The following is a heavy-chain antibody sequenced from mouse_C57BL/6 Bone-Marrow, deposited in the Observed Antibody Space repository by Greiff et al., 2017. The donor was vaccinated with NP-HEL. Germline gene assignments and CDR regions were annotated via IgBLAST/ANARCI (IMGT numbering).Heavy chain of an antibody. Sequence: QVQLQQPGAELVKPGASVKLSCKASGYTFTSYWMHWVKQRPGQGLEWIGMIHPNSGSTNYNEKFKSKATLTVDKSYRTTYMQLSSLTSEDSAVYYCAPTTVVDYWGQGTTLTVSA. D-gene: IGHD1-1*01. CDR2: IHPNSGST. J-gene: IGHJ2*01. CDR3: APTTVVDY. V-gene: IGHV1-64*01. CDR1: GYTFTSYW.